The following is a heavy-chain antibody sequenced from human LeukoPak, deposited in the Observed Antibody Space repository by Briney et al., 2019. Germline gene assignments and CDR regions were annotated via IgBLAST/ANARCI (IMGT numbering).Heavy chain of an antibody. CDR3: ASRENNYGLGD. CDR1: GFTFSSYA. Sequence: RGSLRLSCAASGFTFSSYAMSWVRQAPGKGLEWVSGISDSGDNTYYADSVKGRFTISRDNSKNTLYLQMNSLRAEDTAVYFCASRENNYGLGDWGQGTLVTVSS. D-gene: IGHD3-10*01. J-gene: IGHJ1*01. CDR2: ISDSGDNT. V-gene: IGHV3-23*01.